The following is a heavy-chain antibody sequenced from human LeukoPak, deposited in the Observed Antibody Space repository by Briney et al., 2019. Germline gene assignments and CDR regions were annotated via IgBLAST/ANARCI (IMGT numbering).Heavy chain of an antibody. CDR2: ISYNGGSA. CDR3: ARVIAARDYFDY. J-gene: IGHJ4*02. V-gene: IGHV3-23*01. D-gene: IGHD6-6*01. Sequence: GGSLRLSCVASGFTFSNYAVNWVRQAPGKGLEWVSCISYNGGSAHYADPVKGRFTVSRDNAKNSLYLQMNSLRAEDTAVYYCARVIAARDYFDYWGQGTLVTVSS. CDR1: GFTFSNYA.